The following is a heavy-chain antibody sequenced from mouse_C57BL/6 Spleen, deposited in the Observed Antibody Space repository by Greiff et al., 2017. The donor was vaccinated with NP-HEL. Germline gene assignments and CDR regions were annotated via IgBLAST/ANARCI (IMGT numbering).Heavy chain of an antibody. CDR1: GYAFSSSW. CDR2: IYPGDGDT. Sequence: QVQLQQSGPELVKPGASVKISCKASGYAFSSSWMNWVKQRPGKGLEWIGRIYPGDGDTNYNGKFKGKATLTADKSSSTAYMQLSSLTSEDSAVYFCARSLRICYFDYWGQGTTLTVSS. J-gene: IGHJ2*01. D-gene: IGHD1-1*01. CDR3: ARSLRICYFDY. V-gene: IGHV1-82*01.